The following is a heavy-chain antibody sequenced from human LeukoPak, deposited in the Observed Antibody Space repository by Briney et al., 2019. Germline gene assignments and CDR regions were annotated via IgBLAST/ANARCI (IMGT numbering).Heavy chain of an antibody. V-gene: IGHV4-61*08. J-gene: IGHJ4*02. Sequence: SETLSLTCSVCGGSISSGGYYWSWIRQPPGKGLEWIADFRYSGSANCNPSLKSRLTISVDTSKNQLSLKLSSVTAADTAVYYCARPMGGTSFAYWGQRTLVTVSS. CDR3: ARPMGGTSFAY. CDR1: GGSISSGGYY. CDR2: FRYSGSA. D-gene: IGHD1-1*01.